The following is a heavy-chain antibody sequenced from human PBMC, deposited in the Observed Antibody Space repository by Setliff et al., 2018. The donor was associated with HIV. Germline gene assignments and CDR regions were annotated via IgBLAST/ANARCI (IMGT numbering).Heavy chain of an antibody. CDR1: GGTFSSYD. Sequence: GASVKVSCKASGGTFSSYDINWVRQATGQGLEWVGWMNPNSGNTGYAQKFQGRVTLTRNTSISTAYMELSSLRSEDTAVYSCARVATVSHPGDYFDYWGQGTLVTVSS. J-gene: IGHJ4*02. V-gene: IGHV1-8*02. CDR2: MNPNSGNT. D-gene: IGHD4-4*01. CDR3: ARVATVSHPGDYFDY.